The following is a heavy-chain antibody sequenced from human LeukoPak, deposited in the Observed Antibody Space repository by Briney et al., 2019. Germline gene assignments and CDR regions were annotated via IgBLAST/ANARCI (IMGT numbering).Heavy chain of an antibody. CDR1: GFTFSNAC. CDR2: ISSSSSYI. CDR3: ARGSSGIPFDY. Sequence: GGSLRLSCAASGFTFSNACMNWVRQAPGKGLEWVSSISSSSSYIYYADSVKGRFTISRDNAKNSLYLQMNSLRAEDTAVYYCARGSSGIPFDYWGQGTLVTVSS. D-gene: IGHD1-26*01. V-gene: IGHV3-21*01. J-gene: IGHJ4*02.